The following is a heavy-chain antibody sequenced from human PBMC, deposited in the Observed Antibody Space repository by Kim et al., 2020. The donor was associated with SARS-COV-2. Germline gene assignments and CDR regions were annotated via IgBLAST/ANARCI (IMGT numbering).Heavy chain of an antibody. CDR2: IYYSGST. J-gene: IGHJ6*02. Sequence: SETLSLTCTVSGGSISSYYWSWIRQPPGKGLEWIGYIYYSGSTNYNPSLKSRVTISVDTSKNQFSLKLSSVTAADTAVYYCARKPRHYYYGMDVWGQGTTVTVSS. V-gene: IGHV4-59*01. CDR1: GGSISSYY. CDR3: ARKPRHYYYGMDV.